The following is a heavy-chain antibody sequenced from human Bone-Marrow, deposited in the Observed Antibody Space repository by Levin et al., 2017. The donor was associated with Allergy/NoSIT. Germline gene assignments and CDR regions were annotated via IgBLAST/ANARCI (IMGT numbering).Heavy chain of an antibody. CDR1: GFTFSNYA. J-gene: IGHJ4*02. V-gene: IGHV3-23*05. CDR3: AKDLSPNLGFDY. Sequence: GGSLRLSCTVSGFTFSNYAMSWVRQAPGKGLEWICSITSSGIRTYFADSVRGRFTISRDNSRNTLYLQMNSLRADDTAVYYCAKDLSPNLGFDYWGQGTLVTVSS. D-gene: IGHD2/OR15-2a*01. CDR2: ITSSGIRT.